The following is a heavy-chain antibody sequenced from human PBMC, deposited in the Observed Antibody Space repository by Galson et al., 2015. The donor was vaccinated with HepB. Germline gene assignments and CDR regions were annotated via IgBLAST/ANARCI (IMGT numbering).Heavy chain of an antibody. D-gene: IGHD4-17*01. V-gene: IGHV3-23*01. CDR2: ISGGGHST. Sequence: SLRLSCAASGFTFNSYVMIWVRQAPGKGPGWVSAISGGGHSTYYADSVKGRFTISRDNSKNTLFLQMNSLRADDTAVYYCAKNSTGWGQGTLVTVSS. J-gene: IGHJ4*02. CDR1: GFTFNSYV. CDR3: AKNSTG.